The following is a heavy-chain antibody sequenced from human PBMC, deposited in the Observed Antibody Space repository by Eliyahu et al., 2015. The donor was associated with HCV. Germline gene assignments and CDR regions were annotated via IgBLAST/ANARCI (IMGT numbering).Heavy chain of an antibody. D-gene: IGHD5/OR15-5a*01. CDR3: ATVRASVTHRAEYFQH. J-gene: IGHJ1*01. Sequence: QVQLEQSGAEVKKPGSSVKVSCKASGGTFRTLSINWVRRAPGQGLEWXGRILPVFGSSNYAQKFQGRVSITADESTATAYLELNSLTSDDTAIFYCATVRASVTHRAEYFQHWGQGTLVTVS. CDR1: GGTFRTLS. V-gene: IGHV1-69*01. CDR2: ILPVFGSS.